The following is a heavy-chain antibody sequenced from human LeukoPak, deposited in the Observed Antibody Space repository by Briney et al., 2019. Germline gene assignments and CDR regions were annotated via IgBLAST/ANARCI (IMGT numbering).Heavy chain of an antibody. CDR1: GFTFSSYT. Sequence: GGSLRLSCAASGFTFSSYTTTWVRQAQGTGLEWVSSISGSGGGTYYADSVKGRFTISRDNSKNTLYLEVNGLRADDTAIYYCAREQNIRGVIIIVDSWGQGTLVTVSS. J-gene: IGHJ4*02. CDR2: ISGSGGGT. D-gene: IGHD3-10*01. CDR3: AREQNIRGVIIIVDS. V-gene: IGHV3-23*01.